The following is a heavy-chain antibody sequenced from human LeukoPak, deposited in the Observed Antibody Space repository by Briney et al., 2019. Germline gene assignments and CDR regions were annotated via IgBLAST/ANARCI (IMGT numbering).Heavy chain of an antibody. J-gene: IGHJ6*02. CDR2: INHSGST. Sequence: NASETLSLTCAAYGGSFSGYYWSWIRQPPGKGLEWIGEINHSGSTNYNPSLKSRVTISVDTSKNQFSLKLSSVTAADTAVYYCARGPRARDRFLGWLLEAPPDGDMDVWGQGTTVTVSS. D-gene: IGHD3-3*01. V-gene: IGHV4-34*01. CDR1: GGSFSGYY. CDR3: ARGPRARDRFLGWLLEAPPDGDMDV.